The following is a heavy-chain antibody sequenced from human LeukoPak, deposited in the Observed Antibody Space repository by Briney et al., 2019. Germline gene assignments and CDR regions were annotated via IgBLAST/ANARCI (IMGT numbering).Heavy chain of an antibody. CDR2: ISASGGST. CDR3: AKRGLGSSSGAYYFDY. CDR1: GFTFSTYA. V-gene: IGHV3-23*01. Sequence: PGGSLRLSCAASGFTFSTYAMSWVRQAPGKGLEWVSAISASGGSTYYADSVKGRFTISRDNSKYTLYLQMNSLRAEDTAVYYCAKRGLGSSSGAYYFDYWGQGTLVTVSS. J-gene: IGHJ4*02. D-gene: IGHD6-6*01.